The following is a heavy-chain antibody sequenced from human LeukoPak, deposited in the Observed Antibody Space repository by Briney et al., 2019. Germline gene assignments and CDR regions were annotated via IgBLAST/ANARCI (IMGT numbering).Heavy chain of an antibody. CDR1: SDSISTYY. Sequence: PSETLSLTCTVSSDSISTYYWSWIRQPAGKGLEWNGRIYTSGSTNYNPSLKSRVTMSVDTSKNQFSLKLSSVTAADTAVYYCASTSDSGGYYYDYWGQGTLVTVSS. D-gene: IGHD3-22*01. V-gene: IGHV4-4*07. CDR3: ASTSDSGGYYYDY. J-gene: IGHJ4*02. CDR2: IYTSGST.